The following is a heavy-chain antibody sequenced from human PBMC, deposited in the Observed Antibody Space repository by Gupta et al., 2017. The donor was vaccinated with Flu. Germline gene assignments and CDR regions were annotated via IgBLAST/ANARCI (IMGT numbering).Heavy chain of an antibody. V-gene: IGHV3-30*18. Sequence: QVQLVESGGGVVQPGRSLRLSCAASGFTFSSYGMHWVRQAPGKGLEWVAVISYDGSNKYYADSVKGRFTISRDNSKNTLYLQMNSLRAEDTAVYYCAKDYMIVVRWGTFDIWGQGTMVTVSS. D-gene: IGHD3-22*01. CDR2: ISYDGSNK. J-gene: IGHJ3*02. CDR1: GFTFSSYG. CDR3: AKDYMIVVRWGTFDI.